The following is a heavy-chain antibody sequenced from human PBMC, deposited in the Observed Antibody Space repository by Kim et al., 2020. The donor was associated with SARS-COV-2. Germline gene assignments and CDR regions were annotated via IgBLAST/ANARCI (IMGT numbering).Heavy chain of an antibody. CDR3: ARGPIAAAAPYYFDY. J-gene: IGHJ4*02. D-gene: IGHD6-13*01. CDR1: GFTFSSYG. V-gene: IGHV3-33*01. Sequence: GGSLRLSCAASGFTFSSYGMHWVRQAPGKGLEWVAVIWYDGSNKYYADSVKGRFTISRDNSKNTLYLQMNSLRAEDTAVYYCARGPIAAAAPYYFDYWGQGTLVTVSS. CDR2: IWYDGSNK.